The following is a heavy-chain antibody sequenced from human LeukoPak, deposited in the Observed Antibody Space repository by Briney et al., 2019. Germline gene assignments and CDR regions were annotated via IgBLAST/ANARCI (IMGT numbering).Heavy chain of an antibody. CDR1: GYIFTSYG. J-gene: IGHJ6*03. Sequence: ASVKVSCKASGYIFTSYGISWVRQAPGQGLEWLGWISAYNGDTHYAQKFQGRVTMTTDSTTRTAYMELRSLTSQDTAVYFCARFDSSSWTFYYMDVWGQGAAVTVSS. D-gene: IGHD6-13*01. CDR2: ISAYNGDT. CDR3: ARFDSSSWTFYYMDV. V-gene: IGHV1-18*04.